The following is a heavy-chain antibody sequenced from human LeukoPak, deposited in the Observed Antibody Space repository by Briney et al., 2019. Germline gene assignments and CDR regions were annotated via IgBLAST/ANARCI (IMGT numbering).Heavy chain of an antibody. D-gene: IGHD2-21*01. CDR1: GGSISSGDFY. V-gene: IGHV4-30-4*01. Sequence: SETLTLTCTVSGGSISSGDFYWSWIRQPPGRGLEWIGYIYYSGSTYYNPSLKRRVTISVDTSKNQFSLKLSSVTAADTAVYCCASFYQAYYSDYWGQGTLVTVSS. CDR3: ASFYQAYYSDY. J-gene: IGHJ4*02. CDR2: IYYSGST.